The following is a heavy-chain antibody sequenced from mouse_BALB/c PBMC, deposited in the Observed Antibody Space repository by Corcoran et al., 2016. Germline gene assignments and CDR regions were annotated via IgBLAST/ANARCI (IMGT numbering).Heavy chain of an antibody. V-gene: IGHV14-3*02. CDR1: GFNIKDTY. Sequence: EVQLQQYGAELVKPGASVKLSCTASGFNIKDTYMHWVKQRPDQGLEWNGRIDPANGNTKYDTKFQGKATITADTSSNTAYLQLSSLTSEDTAVYYCANWDWYCDVWGAGTTVTVSS. CDR3: ANWDWYCDV. D-gene: IGHD4-1*01. CDR2: IDPANGNT. J-gene: IGHJ1*01.